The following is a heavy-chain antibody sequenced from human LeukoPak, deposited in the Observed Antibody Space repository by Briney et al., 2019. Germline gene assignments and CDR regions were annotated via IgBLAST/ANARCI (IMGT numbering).Heavy chain of an antibody. Sequence: ASVKVSCKASGYTFTGYYMHWVRQAPGQGLEWMGWINPNSGGTNYAQKFQGRVTMTRDTSISTAYMELSRLRSEDTAVYYCARGPSPYYYDSSGYYYPYWGQGTLVTVSS. D-gene: IGHD3-22*01. CDR2: INPNSGGT. CDR3: ARGPSPYYYDSSGYYYPY. CDR1: GYTFTGYY. J-gene: IGHJ4*02. V-gene: IGHV1-2*02.